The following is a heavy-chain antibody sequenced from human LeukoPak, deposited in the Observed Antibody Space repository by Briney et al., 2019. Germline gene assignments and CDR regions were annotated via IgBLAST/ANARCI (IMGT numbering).Heavy chain of an antibody. D-gene: IGHD3-22*01. CDR2: ISGSGGST. CDR1: GFTFSNYA. J-gene: IGHJ2*01. V-gene: IGHV3-23*01. CDR3: AKAYYYDIIGYSGDWYFDL. Sequence: GGSLRLSCAASGFTFSNYAMSWVRQAPGKGLEWVSSISGSGGSTYYADSVKGRFTITRDNSKNTLYLQMNSLRAEDTAVYYCAKAYYYDIIGYSGDWYFDLWGRGTLVTVSS.